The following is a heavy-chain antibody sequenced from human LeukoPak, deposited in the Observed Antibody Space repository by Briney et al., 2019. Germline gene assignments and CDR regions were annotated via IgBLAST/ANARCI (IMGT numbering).Heavy chain of an antibody. J-gene: IGHJ6*03. CDR3: ARDPGYEGYYYYMDV. CDR1: GGSISSYY. CDR2: IYYSGST. D-gene: IGHD5-18*01. V-gene: IGHV4-59*01. Sequence: SETLSLTCTVSGGSISSYYWSWIRQPPGKGLEWIGYIYYSGSTNYNPSLKSRVTISVDTSKNQFSLKLSSVTAADTAVYYCARDPGYEGYYYYMDVWGKGTTVTVSS.